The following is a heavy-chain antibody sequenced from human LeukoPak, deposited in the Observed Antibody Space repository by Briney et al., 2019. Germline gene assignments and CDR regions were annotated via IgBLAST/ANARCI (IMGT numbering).Heavy chain of an antibody. V-gene: IGHV3-11*01. CDR1: GFTFNDYH. Sequence: GGSLRLSCAASGFTFNDYHMNWIRQAPGKGLEWISYISPGGGDIYFADSVKGRFTLSRDNAKNSLYLQVSSLTAEDTAVYYCASGRDIEVAGPGGYFDHWGQGTLVTVSS. CDR3: ASGRDIEVAGPGGYFDH. CDR2: ISPGGGDI. J-gene: IGHJ4*02. D-gene: IGHD6-19*01.